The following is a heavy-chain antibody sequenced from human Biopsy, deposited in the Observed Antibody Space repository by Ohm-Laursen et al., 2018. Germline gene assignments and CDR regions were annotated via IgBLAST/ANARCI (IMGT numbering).Heavy chain of an antibody. J-gene: IGHJ4*02. CDR3: AAGDNTYKLLH. V-gene: IGHV3-21*01. D-gene: IGHD3-10*01. Sequence: SLRLSCAAFGFTFSTYGLNWVRQAPGRGLEWVASITHAGFVYYEDSLKGRFTISRDNAKNSLFLQMNSLRIEDTAFYYCAAGDNTYKLLHWGQGTLGTVSS. CDR2: ITHAGFV. CDR1: GFTFSTYG.